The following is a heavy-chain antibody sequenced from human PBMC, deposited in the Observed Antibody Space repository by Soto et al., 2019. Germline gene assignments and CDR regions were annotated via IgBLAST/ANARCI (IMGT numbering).Heavy chain of an antibody. V-gene: IGHV1-18*01. CDR3: ARVTRGYQLLWGYFDD. D-gene: IGHD2-2*01. J-gene: IGHJ4*02. CDR2: ISAYNGNT. CDR1: GYTFTSYG. Sequence: ASVKVSCKASGYTFTSYGISWVRQAPGQGLEWMGWISAYNGNTNYAQKLQGRVTMTTDTSTSTAYMELRSLRSDDTAVYYCARVTRGYQLLWGYFDDWGQGSLVTVSS.